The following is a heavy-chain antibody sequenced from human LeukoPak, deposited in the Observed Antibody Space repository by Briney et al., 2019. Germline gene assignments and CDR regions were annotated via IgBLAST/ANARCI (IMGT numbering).Heavy chain of an antibody. CDR2: INPNSGGT. CDR1: GYTFTGYY. CDR3: ARDGEYGSGSYSTDYFDY. Sequence: ASVKVSCKASGYTFTGYYMHWVRQAPGQGLEWMGWINPNSGGTNYAQKFQGRVTMTRDTSISTAYMELSRLRSDDTAVYYYARDGEYGSGSYSTDYFDYWGQGTLVTVSS. J-gene: IGHJ4*02. D-gene: IGHD3-10*01. V-gene: IGHV1-2*02.